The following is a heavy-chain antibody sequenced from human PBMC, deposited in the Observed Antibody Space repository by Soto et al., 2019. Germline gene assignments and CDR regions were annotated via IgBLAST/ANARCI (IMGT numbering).Heavy chain of an antibody. D-gene: IGHD3-10*01. CDR1: GFTFSDHY. V-gene: IGHV3-72*01. CDR2: TRNKANSYTT. J-gene: IGHJ6*02. Sequence: EVQLVESGGGLVQPGGSLRLSCAASGFTFSDHYTDWVRQAPGKGLEWVGRTRNKANSYTTEYAASVKGRFTISRDDSKNSLYLQMNSLKTEDTAVYYCARAYGSGSSQYYYYGMDVWGQGTTVTVSS. CDR3: ARAYGSGSSQYYYYGMDV.